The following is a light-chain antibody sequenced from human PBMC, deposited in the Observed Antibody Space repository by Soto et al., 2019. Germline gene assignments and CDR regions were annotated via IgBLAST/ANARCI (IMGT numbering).Light chain of an antibody. J-gene: IGKJ1*01. V-gene: IGKV1-5*03. CDR3: QQYST. CDR1: QSISSW. CDR2: KAS. Sequence: DIQMTQSPSTLSASVGDRVTITCRASQSISSWLAWYQQKPGKAPKLLIYKASSLESGVPSRVSGSGSGTEFTLTISSRQPDDFTTYYCQQYSTFGQGTKVEIK.